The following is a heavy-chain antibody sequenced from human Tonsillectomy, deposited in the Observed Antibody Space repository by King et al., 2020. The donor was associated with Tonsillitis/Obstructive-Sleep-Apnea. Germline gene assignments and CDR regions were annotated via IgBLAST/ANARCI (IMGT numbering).Heavy chain of an antibody. D-gene: IGHD3-16*01. CDR2: ISSSGSTI. CDR1: GFTFSSYE. V-gene: IGHV3-48*03. J-gene: IGHJ4*02. Sequence: VQLVASGGGLVPPGGSLRLSCAASGFTFSSYEMPWVRQAPGKGLEWVSYISSSGSTIYYADSVKGRFTISRDNAKNSLYLQMNSLRAADTAGYYGAPTEDDVGRGEGNGDYWGQGTRGTGSA. CDR3: APTEDDVGRGEGNGDY.